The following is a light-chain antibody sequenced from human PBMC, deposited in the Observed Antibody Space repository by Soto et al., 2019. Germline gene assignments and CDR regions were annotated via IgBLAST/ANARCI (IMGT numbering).Light chain of an antibody. CDR3: QQRATWPLT. CDR2: DAS. V-gene: IGKV3-11*01. J-gene: IGKJ4*01. Sequence: EIVLTKSPATLPLSPGERATLSCRASQSVSSYLAWYQQKPGQAPRLLIYDASNRATGIPARFSGSGSGTDFTLTISSLEAEDFAVYYCQQRATWPLTFGGGTKVDIK. CDR1: QSVSSY.